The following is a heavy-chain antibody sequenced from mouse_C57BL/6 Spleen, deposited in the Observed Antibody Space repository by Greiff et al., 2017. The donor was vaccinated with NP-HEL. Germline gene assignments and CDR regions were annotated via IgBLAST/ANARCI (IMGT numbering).Heavy chain of an antibody. J-gene: IGHJ4*01. CDR3: ARFYALDY. CDR2: INPNNGGT. V-gene: IGHV1-18*01. Sequence: VQLQQSGPELVKPGASVKIPCKASGYTFTDYNMDWVKQSHGKSLEWIGVINPNNGGTIYNQKFKGKATLTVDKSSSTAYLELRSRTSEDTAVYYCARFYALDYWGQGTAVTVSS. CDR1: GYTFTDYN.